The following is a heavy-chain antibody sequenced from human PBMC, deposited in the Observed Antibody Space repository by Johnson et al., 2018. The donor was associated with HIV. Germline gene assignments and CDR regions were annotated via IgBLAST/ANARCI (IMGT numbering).Heavy chain of an antibody. CDR2: ISYDGSNK. Sequence: QVQLVESGGGVVQPGRSLRLSCAASGFTFSSYAMHWVRQAPGKGLEWVAVISYDGSNKYYADSVKGRFTISRDNSKNTLYLQMNSLSAEDTALYYCARATYYYDPRGYLTRPRAFDVWGQGTMVTVSS. CDR3: ARATYYYDPRGYLTRPRAFDV. V-gene: IGHV3-30*04. J-gene: IGHJ3*01. D-gene: IGHD3-22*01. CDR1: GFTFSSYA.